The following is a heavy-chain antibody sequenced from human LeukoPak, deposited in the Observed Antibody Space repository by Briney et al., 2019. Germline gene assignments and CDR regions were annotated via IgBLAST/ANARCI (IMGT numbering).Heavy chain of an antibody. Sequence: GASVKVSCKASGYTFTSYGISWVRQAPGQGLEWMGWISAYNGNTNYAQKLQGRVTMTTDTSTSTAYMELRSLRSDDTAVYYCARAFDSSGYYRPDAFDIWGQGTMVTVSS. J-gene: IGHJ3*02. CDR3: ARAFDSSGYYRPDAFDI. CDR2: ISAYNGNT. D-gene: IGHD3-22*01. CDR1: GYTFTSYG. V-gene: IGHV1-18*01.